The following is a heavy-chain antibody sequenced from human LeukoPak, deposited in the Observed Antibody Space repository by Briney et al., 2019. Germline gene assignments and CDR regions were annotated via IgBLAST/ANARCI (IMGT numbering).Heavy chain of an antibody. Sequence: GGSLRLSCAASGFTFSDYYMSWVRQAPGKGLEWVAFIRYDGSNKYYADSVKGRFTISRDNSKNTLYLQMNSLRAEDTAVYYCAKGITMVRGVQIDYWGQGTLVTVSS. CDR3: AKGITMVRGVQIDY. D-gene: IGHD3-10*01. CDR1: GFTFSDYY. CDR2: IRYDGSNK. V-gene: IGHV3-30*02. J-gene: IGHJ4*02.